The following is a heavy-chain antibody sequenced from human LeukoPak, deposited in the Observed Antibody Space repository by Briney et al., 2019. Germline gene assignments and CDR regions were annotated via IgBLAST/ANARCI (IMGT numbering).Heavy chain of an antibody. CDR2: ISAYNGNT. D-gene: IGHD1-7*01. J-gene: IGHJ3*02. V-gene: IGHV1-18*01. CDR3: ARDDPYNWNYGDAFDI. CDR1: GYTFTGYG. Sequence: GASVKVSCKASGYTFTGYGISWVRQAPGQGLEWMGWISAYNGNTNYAQKLQGRVTMTTDTSTSTAYMELRILRSDDTAVYYCARDDPYNWNYGDAFDIWGQGTMVTVSS.